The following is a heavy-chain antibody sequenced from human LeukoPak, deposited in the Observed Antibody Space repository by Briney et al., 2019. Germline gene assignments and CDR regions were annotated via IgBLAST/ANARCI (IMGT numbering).Heavy chain of an antibody. Sequence: PGGSLRLSCAASGFTFSSYGMHWVRQAPGKGLEWVAVIWFNGSNKYYADSVKGRFTVSRDNSKNTLYLQMNSLRAEDTAVYYCASSFDYWGQGTLVTVSS. CDR2: IWFNGSNK. CDR3: ASSFDY. V-gene: IGHV3-33*01. CDR1: GFTFSSYG. J-gene: IGHJ4*02.